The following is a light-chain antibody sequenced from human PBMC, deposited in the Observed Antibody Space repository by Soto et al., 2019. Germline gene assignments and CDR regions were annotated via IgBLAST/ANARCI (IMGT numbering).Light chain of an antibody. CDR2: DAS. V-gene: IGKV1-5*01. J-gene: IGKJ4*01. CDR3: QQYNRYSLT. CDR1: QSISSW. Sequence: DIQMTQSPSTLSASVGDIVTITCRASQSISSWLAWYQQKPGKAPKLLIYDASSLESGVPSRFIGSGSGTEFTLTINNLQPDDFATYHCQQYNRYSLTFGGGTKVEIK.